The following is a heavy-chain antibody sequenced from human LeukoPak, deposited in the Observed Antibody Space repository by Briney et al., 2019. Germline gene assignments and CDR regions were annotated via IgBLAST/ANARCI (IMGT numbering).Heavy chain of an antibody. D-gene: IGHD6-13*01. J-gene: IGHJ3*02. CDR1: GGSISSYY. CDR2: IYYSGST. Sequence: SETLSLTCTVSGGSISSYYWSWIRQPPGKGLEWIGYIYYSGSTNYNPSLKSRVTMSVDTSKNQFSLKLSSVTAADTAVYYCARWNLAAAGTRDAFDIWGQGTMVTVSS. CDR3: ARWNLAAAGTRDAFDI. V-gene: IGHV4-59*12.